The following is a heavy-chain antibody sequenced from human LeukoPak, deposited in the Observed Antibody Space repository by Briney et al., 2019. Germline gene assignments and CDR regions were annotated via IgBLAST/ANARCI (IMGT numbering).Heavy chain of an antibody. D-gene: IGHD1-26*01. J-gene: IGHJ4*02. CDR1: GGSISSYY. CDR3: ARGLQVGNTGYYFDY. Sequence: NPSETLSLTCTVSGGSISSYYWSWIRQPPGKGLECIGYIYYSGSTNYNPSLKSRVTISVDTSKNQFSLKLNSVTAADTAVYYCARGLQVGNTGYYFDYWGQGTLVTVSS. CDR2: IYYSGST. V-gene: IGHV4-59*01.